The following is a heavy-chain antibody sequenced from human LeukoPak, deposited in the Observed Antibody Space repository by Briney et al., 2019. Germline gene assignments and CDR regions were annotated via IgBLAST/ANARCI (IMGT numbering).Heavy chain of an antibody. CDR1: GFTFSSYW. Sequence: GGSLRLSCAASGFTFSSYWMSWVRQAPGKGLEWVANIKQDGSEKYYVDSVKGRFTISRDNSKNTLYLQMNSLRAEDTAVYYCARARLLYYYDSSGYLEGFDYWGQGTLVTVSS. V-gene: IGHV3-7*03. D-gene: IGHD3-22*01. CDR2: IKQDGSEK. CDR3: ARARLLYYYDSSGYLEGFDY. J-gene: IGHJ4*02.